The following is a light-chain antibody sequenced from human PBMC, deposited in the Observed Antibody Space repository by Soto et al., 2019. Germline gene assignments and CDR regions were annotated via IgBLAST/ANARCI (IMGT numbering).Light chain of an antibody. V-gene: IGLV2-14*01. CDR3: ISYADTAYV. CDR2: EVN. Sequence: QSVLTQPASVSGSPGQSITISCTGTSSDVGGYDFVSWYQHHPGKAPKLMIYEVNNRPSGVSSRFSGSKSGNTASLTISGLQAEDEADYYCISYADTAYVFGTGTKATVL. J-gene: IGLJ1*01. CDR1: SSDVGGYDF.